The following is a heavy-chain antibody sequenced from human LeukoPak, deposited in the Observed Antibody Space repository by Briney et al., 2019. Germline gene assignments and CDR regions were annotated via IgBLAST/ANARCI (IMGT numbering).Heavy chain of an antibody. J-gene: IGHJ6*02. V-gene: IGHV1-2*02. CDR2: INPNSGGT. D-gene: IGHD1-14*01. Sequence: GASVKVSCKASGYTFTGYYMHWVRQAPGQGLEWMGWINPNSGGTNYAQKFQGRVTITRDTSISTAYMELRSLRSDDTAVYYCARERGVRLTGYGMDVWGQGTTVTVSS. CDR1: GYTFTGYY. CDR3: ARERGVRLTGYGMDV.